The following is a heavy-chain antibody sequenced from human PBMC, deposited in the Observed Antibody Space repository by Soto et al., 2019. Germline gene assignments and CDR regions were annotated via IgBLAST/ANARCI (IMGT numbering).Heavy chain of an antibody. CDR1: GGTISGSS. J-gene: IGHJ6*02. Sequence: PSETLSLTCTVSGGTISGSSWSWIRQSPGKGLECIGHVYYSGSSSYNPSLKSRVTISVDTSKNQLSLSLSSVTTADTAVYYCASAGYYHNSGSGTLDVWGQGPTGTVSS. D-gene: IGHD3-22*01. CDR2: VYYSGSS. CDR3: ASAGYYHNSGSGTLDV. V-gene: IGHV4-59*01.